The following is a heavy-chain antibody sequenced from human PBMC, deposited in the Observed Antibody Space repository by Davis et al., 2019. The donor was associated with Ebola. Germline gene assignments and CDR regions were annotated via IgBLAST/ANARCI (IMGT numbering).Heavy chain of an antibody. CDR3: ARGRDHAKSGVY. J-gene: IGHJ4*02. V-gene: IGHV4-38-2*02. Sequence: MPSETLSLTCTVSGYSIGSGYYWGWIRQPPGKGLEWIGEINHSGSTNYNPSLKSRVTISVDTSKNQFSLKLSSVTAADTAVYYCARGRDHAKSGVYWGQGILVTVSS. CDR1: GYSIGSGYY. D-gene: IGHD1-14*01. CDR2: INHSGST.